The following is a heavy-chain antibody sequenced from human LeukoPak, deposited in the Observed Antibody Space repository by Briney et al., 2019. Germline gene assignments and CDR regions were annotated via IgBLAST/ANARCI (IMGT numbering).Heavy chain of an antibody. CDR2: IIPIFGTA. CDR1: GGTFSSYA. D-gene: IGHD3-3*01. Sequence: PVKVSCKASGGTFSSYAISWVRQAPGQGLEWMGGIIPIFGTANYAQKFQGRVTITADESTSTAYMELSSLRSEDTAVYYCARDASITIFGVVQDGVDYWGQGTLVTVSS. V-gene: IGHV1-69*13. CDR3: ARDASITIFGVVQDGVDY. J-gene: IGHJ4*02.